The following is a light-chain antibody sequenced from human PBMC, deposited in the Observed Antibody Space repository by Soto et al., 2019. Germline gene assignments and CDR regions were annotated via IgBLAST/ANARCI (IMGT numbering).Light chain of an antibody. CDR3: QQYNGYWT. CDR1: QSISDL. Sequence: DIQMTQSPSTLSAFVGDRVTITCRASQSISDLLAWYQQKPGKAPKLLIYKASTLKSGVPSRFGGSGSGTEYTLTISSLQPDDFATYYCQQYNGYWTFGQGTKVEIK. CDR2: KAS. J-gene: IGKJ1*01. V-gene: IGKV1-5*03.